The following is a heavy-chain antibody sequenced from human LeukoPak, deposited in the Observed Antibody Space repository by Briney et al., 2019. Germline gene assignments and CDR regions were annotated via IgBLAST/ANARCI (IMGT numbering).Heavy chain of an antibody. CDR3: ARVSILIVPYYAFDI. Sequence: GGSLRLSCAASGFTISNYNMNWVRQAPGKGLEWVSSISSSSSYIYYADSVKGRFTISRDNAKNSLYLQMNSLGAEDAAVYYCARVSILIVPYYAFDIWGQGTMVTVSS. CDR1: GFTISNYN. D-gene: IGHD2/OR15-2a*01. V-gene: IGHV3-21*01. J-gene: IGHJ3*02. CDR2: ISSSSSYI.